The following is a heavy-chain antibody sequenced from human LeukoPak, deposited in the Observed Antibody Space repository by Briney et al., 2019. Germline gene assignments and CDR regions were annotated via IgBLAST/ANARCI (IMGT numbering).Heavy chain of an antibody. J-gene: IGHJ4*02. CDR2: ISTSGSAT. CDR1: GLTFSDYY. V-gene: IGHV3-11*01. CDR3: ATDLWVVRGLLKFHDH. Sequence: PGGSLRLSCAAPGLTFSDYYMSWIRQAPGKGLEWVSKISTSGSATYYADSVKGRFTISRDNAKNSLFLQMSSLRDEDTAVYYCATDLWVVRGLLKFHDHWGQGTLVTVSS. D-gene: IGHD3-10*01.